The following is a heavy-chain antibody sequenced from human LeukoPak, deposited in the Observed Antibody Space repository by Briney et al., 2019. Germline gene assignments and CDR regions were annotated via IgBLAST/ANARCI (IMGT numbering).Heavy chain of an antibody. Sequence: SETLSLTCAVYGGSFSGYYWSWIRQPPGKGLEWIGSIYYSGTTYYNPSLKSRVTISLDTSKNQFSLKLSSVTAAETAVYYCARNYGSGRYFNFWGQGTLVTVSS. V-gene: IGHV4-34*01. CDR3: ARNYGSGRYFNF. D-gene: IGHD3-10*01. CDR1: GGSFSGYY. J-gene: IGHJ4*02. CDR2: IYYSGTT.